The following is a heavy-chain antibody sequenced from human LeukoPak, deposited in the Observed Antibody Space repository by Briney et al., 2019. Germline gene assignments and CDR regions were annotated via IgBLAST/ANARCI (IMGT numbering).Heavy chain of an antibody. J-gene: IGHJ4*02. CDR3: ARDMAEKNVYFGWGGH. CDR2: ISSVSGNT. D-gene: IGHD3-10*01. CDR1: GFTFSSYA. V-gene: IGHV1-18*01. Sequence: GGSLRLSCTASGFTFSSYAMSWVRQAPGQGLEWMGWISSVSGNTNYAQKYQGRLTVTIDTSTSTAYMELRSLKSDDTAVYFCARDMAEKNVYFGWGGHWGQGTPVTVSS.